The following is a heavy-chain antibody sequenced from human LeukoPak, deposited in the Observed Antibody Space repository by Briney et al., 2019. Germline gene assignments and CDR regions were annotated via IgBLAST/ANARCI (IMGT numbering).Heavy chain of an antibody. CDR3: ATGTYGWIFDY. Sequence: ASVKVSCKVSGYTLTELTMHWVRQAPGKGMECMVGFDPEDGETIYAQKFQARVTMTEHTSTDTAYMELSSLRSEDTAVYYCATGTYGWIFDYWGQGTLVTVSS. D-gene: IGHD4-17*01. J-gene: IGHJ4*02. CDR2: FDPEDGET. V-gene: IGHV1-24*01. CDR1: GYTLTELT.